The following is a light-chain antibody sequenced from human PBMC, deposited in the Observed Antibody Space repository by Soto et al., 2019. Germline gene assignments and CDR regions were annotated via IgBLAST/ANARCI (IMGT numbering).Light chain of an antibody. CDR3: QQSYNIPPT. CDR1: QSIHTS. Sequence: VLSQSPATLSLNPCERENYCCRASQSIHTSLAWYQQKPGQPPRLVVYDSTLRANGVPDRFSGSGSGTDFTLTITSLQPEDFAIYFCQQSYNIPPTFGQGRLLEI. CDR2: DST. J-gene: IGKJ5*01. V-gene: IGKV3-11*01.